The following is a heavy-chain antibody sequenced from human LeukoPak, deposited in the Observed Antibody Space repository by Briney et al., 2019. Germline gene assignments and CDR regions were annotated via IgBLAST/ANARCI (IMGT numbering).Heavy chain of an antibody. Sequence: ASVKVSCKASGYTFTSYGISWVRQAPGQGLEWMGWISAYNGNTNYAQKLQGRVTMTTDTSTSTAYMELRSLRPDDTAVYYCARAYDSSGYYYVRFDYWGQGTLVTASS. CDR1: GYTFTSYG. CDR2: ISAYNGNT. D-gene: IGHD3-22*01. CDR3: ARAYDSSGYYYVRFDY. V-gene: IGHV1-18*01. J-gene: IGHJ4*02.